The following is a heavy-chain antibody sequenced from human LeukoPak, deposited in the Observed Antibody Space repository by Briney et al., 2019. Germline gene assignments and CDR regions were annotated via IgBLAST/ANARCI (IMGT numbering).Heavy chain of an antibody. CDR2: IIPSGGDT. Sequence: ASVKVSCEASGYTLSDYYIYWVRQAPGQGLEWMGVIIPSGGDTTYAQKFQGRVTMTRDTSTSTVYLELSSLRSDDTAVYFCARRSSWFSLNYWGQGTLVTVSS. V-gene: IGHV1-46*01. D-gene: IGHD6-13*01. CDR3: ARRSSWFSLNY. J-gene: IGHJ4*02. CDR1: GYTLSDYY.